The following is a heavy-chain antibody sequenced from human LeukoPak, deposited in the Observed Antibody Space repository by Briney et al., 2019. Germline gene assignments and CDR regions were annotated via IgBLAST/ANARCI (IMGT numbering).Heavy chain of an antibody. CDR3: ARERGGDAFDI. Sequence: PGRSLRLSCAASGFTFSDCHIHWARQAPGKGLDWVALIWYDEDAKFYADSVKGRFTISRDNSKDTLYLQMNSLGVEDTAVYYCARERGGDAFDIWGQGTMVTVSS. J-gene: IGHJ3*02. V-gene: IGHV3-33*01. D-gene: IGHD2-15*01. CDR2: IWYDEDAK. CDR1: GFTFSDCH.